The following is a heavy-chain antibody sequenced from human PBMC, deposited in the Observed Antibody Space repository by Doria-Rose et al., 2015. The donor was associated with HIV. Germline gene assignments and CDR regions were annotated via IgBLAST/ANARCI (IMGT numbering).Heavy chain of an antibody. D-gene: IGHD4-4*01. CDR3: ARAYSSSRHFDY. V-gene: IGHV4-34*01. Sequence: QWGAGLLQPSETLSLTCAIYGGSFSSYYWGWIRQPPGKGLEWIGEINQSGSTNNNPSLKSRVIISLDASKNQFSLNLTSVTAADTAVYYCARAYSSSRHFDYWGQGTLVTVFS. CDR2: INQSGST. CDR1: GGSFSSYY. J-gene: IGHJ4*02.